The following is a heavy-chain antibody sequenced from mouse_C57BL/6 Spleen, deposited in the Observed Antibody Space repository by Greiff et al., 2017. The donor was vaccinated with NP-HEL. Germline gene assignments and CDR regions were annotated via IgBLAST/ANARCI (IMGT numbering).Heavy chain of an antibody. CDR2: IYPGSGST. V-gene: IGHV1-55*01. Sequence: VQLQQPGAELVKPGASVKMSCKASGYTFTSYWITWVKQRPGPGLEWIGDIYPGSGSTNYNEKFKSKATLTVDTSSSTAYMQLSSLTSEDSAVYYCARGITTVVPYYFDYWGQGTTLTVSS. D-gene: IGHD1-1*01. J-gene: IGHJ2*01. CDR3: ARGITTVVPYYFDY. CDR1: GYTFTSYW.